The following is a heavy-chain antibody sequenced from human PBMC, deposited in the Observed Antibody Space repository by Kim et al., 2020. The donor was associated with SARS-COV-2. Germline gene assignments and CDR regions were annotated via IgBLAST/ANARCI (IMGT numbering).Heavy chain of an antibody. J-gene: IGHJ4*02. CDR2: IYYSGST. Sequence: SETLSLTCTVSGGSISSSSYYWGWIRQPPGKGLEWIGSIYYSGSTYYNPSLKSRVTIAVDTAKNQFSLKLSSVTGADTAVYYCARAASGYDLCGFDYWGQGTLVTVSS. D-gene: IGHD5-12*01. CDR3: ARAASGYDLCGFDY. V-gene: IGHV4-39*01. CDR1: GGSISSSSYY.